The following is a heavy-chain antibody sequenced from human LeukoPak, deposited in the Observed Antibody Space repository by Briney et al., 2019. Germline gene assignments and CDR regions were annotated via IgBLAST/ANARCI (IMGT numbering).Heavy chain of an antibody. CDR1: GYTSTGYY. Sequence: ASVKVSCKASGYTSTGYYMHWVRQAPGQGLEWMGWINPNSGGTNYAQKFQGRVTMTRDTSISTAYMELSRLRSDDTAVYYCARDRNTRYSSSDLWGQGTLVTVSS. V-gene: IGHV1-2*02. CDR3: ARDRNTRYSSSDL. D-gene: IGHD6-6*01. J-gene: IGHJ4*02. CDR2: INPNSGGT.